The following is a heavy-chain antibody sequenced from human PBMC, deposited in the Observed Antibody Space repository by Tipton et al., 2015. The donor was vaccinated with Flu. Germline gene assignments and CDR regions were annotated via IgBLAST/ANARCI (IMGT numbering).Heavy chain of an antibody. J-gene: IGHJ3*02. D-gene: IGHD3-3*01. Sequence: TLSLTCTVSGGSISSYYWSWIRQPPGKGLEWIGYIYYSGSTNYNPSLKSRVTISVDTSKNQFSLKLSSVTAADTAVYYCASLSYYDFWSGPLPNDAFDIWGQGTMVTVSS. CDR1: GGSISSYY. CDR2: IYYSGST. V-gene: IGHV4-59*08. CDR3: ASLSYYDFWSGPLPNDAFDI.